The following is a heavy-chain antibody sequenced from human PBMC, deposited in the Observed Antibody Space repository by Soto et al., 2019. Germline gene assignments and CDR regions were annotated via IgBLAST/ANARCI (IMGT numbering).Heavy chain of an antibody. CDR3: ARDSGYNWNYYVGGFYYYYMDV. J-gene: IGHJ6*03. V-gene: IGHV1-18*01. CDR1: GYTFTSYG. D-gene: IGHD1-7*01. CDR2: ISAYNGNT. Sequence: ASVKVSCKASGYTFTSYGISWVRQAPGQGLEWMGWISAYNGNTNYAQKLQGRVTMTTDTSTSTAYMELRSLRSDDTAVYYCARDSGYNWNYYVGGFYYYYMDVWGKGTTVTVSS.